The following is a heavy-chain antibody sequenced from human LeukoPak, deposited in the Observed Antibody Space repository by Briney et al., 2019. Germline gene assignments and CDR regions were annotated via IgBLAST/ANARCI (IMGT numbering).Heavy chain of an antibody. Sequence: GGSLRLSCAASGFNFSPYSMNWLRQAPGKGLEWVGLIRSKAYGGTTEYAASVKGRFTISRDDSKSIAYLQMNSLKTEDTAVYYCTREIVVVPDYWGQGTLVTVSS. V-gene: IGHV3-49*03. CDR3: TREIVVVPDY. J-gene: IGHJ4*02. CDR1: GFNFSPYS. D-gene: IGHD3-22*01. CDR2: IRSKAYGGTT.